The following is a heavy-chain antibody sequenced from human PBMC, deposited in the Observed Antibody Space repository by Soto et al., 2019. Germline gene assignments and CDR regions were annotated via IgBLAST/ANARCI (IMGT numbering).Heavy chain of an antibody. D-gene: IGHD3-10*01. Sequence: RASVKVSCKASGGAFSSYAITWVRQAPGQGLEWIGVIIPVFDTRYYAQKFQGRVTITADESTRTAYMELSSLRSDDTAVYYCAREESIMGRGVVYYYGMDVWGQGTTVTVSS. CDR1: GGAFSSYA. CDR3: AREESIMGRGVVYYYGMDV. CDR2: IIPVFDTR. J-gene: IGHJ6*02. V-gene: IGHV1-69*13.